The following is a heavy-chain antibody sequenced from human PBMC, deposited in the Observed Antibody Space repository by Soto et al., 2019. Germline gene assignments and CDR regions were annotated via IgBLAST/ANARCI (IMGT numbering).Heavy chain of an antibody. CDR2: IRSNIYDGTT. CDR3: TTDSYFTLKLVRFDY. D-gene: IGHD3-22*01. Sequence: GGFLRLSCMASGFTFRDYAISWFRQAPGEGLQWVSFIRSNIYDGTTEHAASVEGRFTISRDDSNTIAYLQMNSLKIEDTGVYYCTTDSYFTLKLVRFDYWGLGTLVTVSS. V-gene: IGHV3-49*03. CDR1: GFTFRDYA. J-gene: IGHJ4*01.